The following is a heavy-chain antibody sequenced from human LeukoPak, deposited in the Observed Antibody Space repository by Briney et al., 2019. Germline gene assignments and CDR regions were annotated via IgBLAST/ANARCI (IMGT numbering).Heavy chain of an antibody. Sequence: GASLRLSCAASGFTFSRSDMNWVRQRPGQGLEWVSSISTTSTYIYYADSVKGRFTISRDNAKNSLYLQMNSLRAEDTAVYYCARVVGSAIRTGVDYWGQGTLVTVFS. V-gene: IGHV3-21*01. CDR1: GFTFSRSD. CDR3: ARVVGSAIRTGVDY. CDR2: ISTTSTYI. D-gene: IGHD7-27*01. J-gene: IGHJ4*02.